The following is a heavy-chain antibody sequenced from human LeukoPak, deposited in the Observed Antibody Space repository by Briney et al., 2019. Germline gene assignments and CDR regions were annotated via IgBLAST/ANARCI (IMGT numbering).Heavy chain of an antibody. CDR3: ASPRALYCSSTSCQTANGAFDI. CDR2: IIPILGIA. V-gene: IGHV1-69*02. D-gene: IGHD2-2*01. Sequence: SVKVSCKASGGTFSSYTISWVRQAPGQGREWMGRIIPILGIANYAQKSQGRVTINAEKSKSTAYLEMSSLRSEDTAVYYCASPRALYCSSTSCQTANGAFDIWGQGTMVTVSS. J-gene: IGHJ3*02. CDR1: GGTFSSYT.